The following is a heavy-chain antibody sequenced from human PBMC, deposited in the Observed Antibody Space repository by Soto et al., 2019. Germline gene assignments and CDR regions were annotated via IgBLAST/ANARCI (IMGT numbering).Heavy chain of an antibody. D-gene: IGHD2-15*01. J-gene: IGHJ4*02. CDR3: AREKGTDGYDNTPGGMDF. CDR2: IHHSGAT. CDR1: GGSITTYY. Sequence: QVQLQESGPGLVKPSETLSLTCTVSGGSITTYYWSWIRQSPGRGLEWIGYIHHSGATNYNPSLKRRVTMSVATSKNQFSLTLSSVTAADTAVYFCAREKGTDGYDNTPGGMDFWGPGTLVTVSS. V-gene: IGHV4-59*01.